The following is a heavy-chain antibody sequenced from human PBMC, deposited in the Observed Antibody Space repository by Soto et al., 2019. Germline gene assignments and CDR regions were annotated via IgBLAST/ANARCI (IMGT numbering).Heavy chain of an antibody. Sequence: PSETLSLTCTVSGGSISSTNYYWGWIRQPPGKGLEWIGIIYYSGSTYYNPSLKSRVAISVDTSKDQFSLKLSSVTAADTAIYYCARSNSGYYKWFDPWGQGTLVTVSS. J-gene: IGHJ5*02. D-gene: IGHD3-22*01. V-gene: IGHV4-39*01. CDR2: IYYSGST. CDR3: ARSNSGYYKWFDP. CDR1: GGSISSTNYY.